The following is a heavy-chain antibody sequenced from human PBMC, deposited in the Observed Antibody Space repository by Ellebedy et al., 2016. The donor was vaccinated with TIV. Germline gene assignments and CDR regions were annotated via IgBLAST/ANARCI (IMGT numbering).Heavy chain of an antibody. Sequence: GESLKISCEASGFTFSSYYMHWVRQAPGMGLVWVSHIRGDGSYTNYAGSVKGRFTTSRDNAKNTLYLQLGSLRAEDTAIYYCASGTIGWKGVDYWGQGTLVTVSS. CDR3: ASGTIGWKGVDY. D-gene: IGHD2-8*01. CDR2: IRGDGSYT. CDR1: GFTFSSYY. V-gene: IGHV3-74*01. J-gene: IGHJ4*02.